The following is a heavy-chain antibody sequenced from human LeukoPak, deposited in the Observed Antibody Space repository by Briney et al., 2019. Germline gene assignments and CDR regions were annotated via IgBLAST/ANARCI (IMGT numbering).Heavy chain of an antibody. D-gene: IGHD6-13*01. CDR3: AREYSCSWRDYYYYMDV. CDR1: GYTFTSYG. Sequence: ASVKVSCKASGYTFTSYGISWVRQAPGQGLEWMGWISAYNGNTNYAQKLQGRVTMTTDTSTSTAYMELRSLRSDDTAVYYCAREYSCSWRDYYYYMDVWGRGTTVTISS. CDR2: ISAYNGNT. J-gene: IGHJ6*03. V-gene: IGHV1-18*01.